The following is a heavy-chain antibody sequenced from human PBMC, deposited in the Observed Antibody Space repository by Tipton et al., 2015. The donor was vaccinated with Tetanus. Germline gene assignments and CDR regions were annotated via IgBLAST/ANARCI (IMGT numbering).Heavy chain of an antibody. Sequence: TLSLTCTVSGGSISNDNYYWSWIRQPPGKGLEWIGYIYYSGSTNYNPSLKSRVTISVDTSKNQFSLKLSSVTAADTAVYYCARGGIAAAGGGLDYWGQGTLVTVSS. D-gene: IGHD6-13*01. CDR3: ARGGIAAAGGGLDY. CDR2: IYYSGST. CDR1: GGSISNDNYY. J-gene: IGHJ4*02. V-gene: IGHV4-61*01.